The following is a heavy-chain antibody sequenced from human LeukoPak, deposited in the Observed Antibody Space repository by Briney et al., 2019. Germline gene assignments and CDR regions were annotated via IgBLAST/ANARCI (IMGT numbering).Heavy chain of an antibody. CDR2: IYPGDSDT. J-gene: IGHJ4*02. D-gene: IGHD3-10*01. CDR1: GYSFTSYW. CDR3: ARQYYYGSGSYYQDY. V-gene: IGHV5-51*01. Sequence: GGSLKISCKGSGYSFTSYWIGWVRQMPGKGLESMGIIYPGDSDTRYSPSFQGQVTISADKSISTAYLQWSSLEASDTAMYYCARQYYYGSGSYYQDYWGQGTLVTVSS.